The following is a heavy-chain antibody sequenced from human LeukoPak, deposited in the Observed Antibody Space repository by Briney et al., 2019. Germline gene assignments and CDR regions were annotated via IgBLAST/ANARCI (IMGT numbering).Heavy chain of an antibody. Sequence: SETLSLTCTVSGGSISSSSYYWGWIRQPPGKGLEWIGSIYYSGSTYYNPSLKSRVTISVDTSKNQFSLKLSSVTAADTAVYYCARTNGYSSSWYPDSYYYYTDVWGKGTTVTVSS. D-gene: IGHD6-13*01. CDR3: ARTNGYSSSWYPDSYYYYTDV. CDR2: IYYSGST. J-gene: IGHJ6*03. CDR1: GGSISSSSYY. V-gene: IGHV4-39*01.